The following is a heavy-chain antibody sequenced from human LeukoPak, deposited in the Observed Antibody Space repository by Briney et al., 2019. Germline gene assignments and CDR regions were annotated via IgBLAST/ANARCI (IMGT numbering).Heavy chain of an antibody. D-gene: IGHD6-19*01. CDR3: ARLRRPQQWLVKYYYYMDV. CDR2: IYHSGST. J-gene: IGHJ6*03. CDR1: GYSISSGYY. V-gene: IGHV4-38-2*02. Sequence: PSETLSLTCTVSGYSISSGYYWGWIRQPPGKGLEWIGSIYHSGSTNYNPSLKSRVTISADTSKNQFSLKLSSVTAADTAVYYCARLRRPQQWLVKYYYYMDVWGKGTTVTISS.